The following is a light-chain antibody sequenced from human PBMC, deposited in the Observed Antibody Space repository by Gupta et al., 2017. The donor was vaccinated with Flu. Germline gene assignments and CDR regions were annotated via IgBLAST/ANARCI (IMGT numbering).Light chain of an antibody. Sequence: DSQMTQSPSSLSASVVDRVTITCRASQEISNHLNWYQQKPGKAPKLLMYDASNLETGVPSRFSGSGYGTDFTFTISSRQPEDIATYYCQQDDNLPYSFGQGTKLVIK. V-gene: IGKV1-33*01. CDR3: QQDDNLPYS. CDR1: QEISNH. CDR2: DAS. J-gene: IGKJ2*03.